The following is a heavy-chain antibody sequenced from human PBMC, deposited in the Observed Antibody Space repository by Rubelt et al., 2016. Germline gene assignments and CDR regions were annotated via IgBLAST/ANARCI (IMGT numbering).Heavy chain of an antibody. CDR2: ICHSGST. J-gene: IGHJ4*02. Sequence: QVQLQESGPGLVKPSETLSLTCSVSGYSISSGYYWGWIRQPPGKGLEWIGNICHSGSTYYNPSLKSRATLSVDTSRNTLSLKLRSVTAADTAVYYCARVFNISGYYVNFEYWGQGTLVTVSS. V-gene: IGHV4-38-2*02. D-gene: IGHD3-22*01. CDR3: ARVFNISGYYVNFEY. CDR1: GYSISSGYY.